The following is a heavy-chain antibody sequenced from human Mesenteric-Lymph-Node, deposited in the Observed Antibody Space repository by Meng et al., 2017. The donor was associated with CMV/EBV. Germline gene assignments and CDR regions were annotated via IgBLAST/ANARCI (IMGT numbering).Heavy chain of an antibody. V-gene: IGHV1-69*10. D-gene: IGHD6-13*01. CDR3: ARGSYSSSLNNWFDP. CDR1: GGTFSSYA. J-gene: IGHJ5*02. Sequence: SVKVSCKASGGTFSSYAISWVRQAPGQGLEWMGGIIPILGIANYAQKFQGRVTITADKSTSTAYMELSSLRSEDTAVYYCARGSYSSSLNNWFDPWGQGTLVTVSS. CDR2: IIPILGIA.